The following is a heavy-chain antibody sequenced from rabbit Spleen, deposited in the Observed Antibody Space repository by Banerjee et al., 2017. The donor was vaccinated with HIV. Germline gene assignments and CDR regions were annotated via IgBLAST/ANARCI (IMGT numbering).Heavy chain of an antibody. Sequence: QEQLVESGGGLVQPGGSLKLSCTASGFSFSNKAVMCWVRQAPGKGLEWIACINAITGKAVYASWAKGRFTFSKTSSTTVTLQMTSLTAAATATYFCASDLDGVIGWNFGWWGQGTLVTVS. CDR3: ASDLDGVIGWNFGW. CDR2: INAITGKA. CDR1: GFSFSNKAV. D-gene: IGHD4-1*01. V-gene: IGHV1S45*01. J-gene: IGHJ6*01.